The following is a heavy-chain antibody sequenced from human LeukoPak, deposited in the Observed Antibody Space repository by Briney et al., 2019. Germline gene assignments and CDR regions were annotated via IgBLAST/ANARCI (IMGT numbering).Heavy chain of an antibody. CDR2: ITSNSNYI. CDR3: ARDLRL. CDR1: GFTFSSFS. Sequence: GGSLRLSCAASGFTFSSFSMNWVRQAPGKGLEWVSSITSNSNYIYYASSVRGRFTISRDNAKNSLYLQMNSLRAEDTAVYYCARDLRLWGQGTLVTVSS. V-gene: IGHV3-21*01. J-gene: IGHJ4*02.